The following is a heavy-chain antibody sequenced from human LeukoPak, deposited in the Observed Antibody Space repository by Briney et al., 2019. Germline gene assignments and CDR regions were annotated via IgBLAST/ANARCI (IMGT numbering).Heavy chain of an antibody. CDR2: INHSGST. J-gene: IGHJ4*02. V-gene: IGHV4-34*01. Sequence: SETLSLTCAVYGGSFSGYYWSWIRQPPGKGLEWIGEINHSGSTNYNPSLKSRVTISVDTSKNQFSLKLSSVTAADTAVYYCARGRSGYSYSPRFDYWGQGTLVTVSS. CDR1: GGSFSGYY. D-gene: IGHD5-18*01. CDR3: ARGRSGYSYSPRFDY.